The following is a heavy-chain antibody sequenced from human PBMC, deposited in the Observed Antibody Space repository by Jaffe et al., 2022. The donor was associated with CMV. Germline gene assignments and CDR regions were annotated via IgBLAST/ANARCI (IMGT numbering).Heavy chain of an antibody. D-gene: IGHD3-22*01. Sequence: EVQLVESGGGLVQPGGSLRLSCAASGFTFSSYSMNWVRQAPGKGLEWVSYISSSSSTIYYADSVKGRFTISRDNAKNSLYLQMNSLRDEDTAVYYCARDSNSGYYDSSGYYYGVGDYWGQGTLVTVSS. CDR3: ARDSNSGYYDSSGYYYGVGDY. V-gene: IGHV3-48*02. J-gene: IGHJ4*02. CDR2: ISSSSSTI. CDR1: GFTFSSYS.